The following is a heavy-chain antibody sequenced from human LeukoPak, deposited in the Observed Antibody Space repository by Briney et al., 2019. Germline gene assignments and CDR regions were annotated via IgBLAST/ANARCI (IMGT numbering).Heavy chain of an antibody. CDR2: ISSNGGST. D-gene: IGHD3-3*01. V-gene: IGHV3-64*01. J-gene: IGHJ5*02. CDR1: GFTFSSYA. CDR3: ARGGITILYNWFDP. Sequence: GGSLRLSCAASGFTFSSYAMHWVRQAPGKGLEYVSAISSNGGSTYYANSVKGRFTISRDNSKNTLYLQMGGLRAEDMAVYYCARGGITILYNWFDPWGQGTLVTVSS.